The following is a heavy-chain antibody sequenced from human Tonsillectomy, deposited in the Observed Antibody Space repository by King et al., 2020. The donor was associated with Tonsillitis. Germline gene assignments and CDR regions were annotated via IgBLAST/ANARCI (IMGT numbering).Heavy chain of an antibody. D-gene: IGHD2-2*01. CDR1: GYTFTGYY. Sequence: QLVQSGAEVKKPGASVKVSCKASGYTFTGYYMHWVRQAPGQGLEWMGWINPNSGGTNYAQKFQGRVTMTRDTSISTAYMELGRLGSDDTAVYYCARVRRCSSTGCYREGWFDPWGQGTLVTVSS. CDR3: ARVRRCSSTGCYREGWFDP. CDR2: INPNSGGT. J-gene: IGHJ5*02. V-gene: IGHV1-2*02.